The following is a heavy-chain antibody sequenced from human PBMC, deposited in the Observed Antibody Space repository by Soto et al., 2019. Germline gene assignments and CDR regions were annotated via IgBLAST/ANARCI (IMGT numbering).Heavy chain of an antibody. CDR1: GFTFSNYN. D-gene: IGHD3-22*01. Sequence: PGGSLRLSCAASGFTFSNYNMNWVRQAPGKGLEWVSHIGGARSTAIYYADSVKGRFTISRDNAENSLLLQLNSLRDEDTAVYYCARDFGYDDVWGQGTTVTVSS. CDR3: ARDFGYDDV. V-gene: IGHV3-48*02. CDR2: IGGARSTAI. J-gene: IGHJ6*02.